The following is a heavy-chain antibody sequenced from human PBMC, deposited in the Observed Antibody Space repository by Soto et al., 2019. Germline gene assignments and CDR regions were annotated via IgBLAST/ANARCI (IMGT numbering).Heavy chain of an antibody. CDR3: ARDLGAFNYGSAHFDC. D-gene: IGHD3-10*01. J-gene: IGHJ4*02. V-gene: IGHV3-33*01. Sequence: GGSLRLSCAPSGFTFSTYGMHWVRQAPGKGLEWVAVIWYDGSNQYYADSVKGRFTISRDNSKNMLYLQMNSLRAEDTAVYYCARDLGAFNYGSAHFDCWGQGTPVTVAS. CDR1: GFTFSTYG. CDR2: IWYDGSNQ.